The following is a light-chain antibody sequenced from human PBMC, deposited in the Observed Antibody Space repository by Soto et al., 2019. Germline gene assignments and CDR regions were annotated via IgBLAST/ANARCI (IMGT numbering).Light chain of an antibody. V-gene: IGKV1-39*01. Sequence: DIQMPQCPSSLSASVGDRVTISSRASQSINTYLNWYRQKPGKAPELLIYAASSLQSGVPSRFSGSGSGTDFTLTISSLQPEDFSTYFYQQSYSCPYTFGQGTKLEIK. CDR1: QSINTY. J-gene: IGKJ2*01. CDR3: QQSYSCPYT. CDR2: AAS.